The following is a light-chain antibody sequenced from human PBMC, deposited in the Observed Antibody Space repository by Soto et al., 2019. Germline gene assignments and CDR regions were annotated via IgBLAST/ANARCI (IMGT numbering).Light chain of an antibody. CDR3: QQYNNRPPAT. CDR1: QSVNSN. CDR2: GAS. V-gene: IGKV3-15*01. J-gene: IGKJ2*01. Sequence: EIVMTQSPATLSVSPGERATLSCRASQSVNSNLAWYQQKPGQAPRLLIYGASTRVAGIPSRFSVSGSGTEFSLTISSLQSEDFAVYYCQQYNNRPPATFGQGTKLEIK.